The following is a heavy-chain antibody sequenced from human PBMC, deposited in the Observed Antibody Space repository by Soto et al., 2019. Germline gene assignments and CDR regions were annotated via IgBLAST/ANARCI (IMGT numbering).Heavy chain of an antibody. J-gene: IGHJ4*02. V-gene: IGHV1-8*01. Sequence: ASVKVSCKTSGYTFTDYDINWVRQAPGQGLEWKGMVSPDHGNAGYAQQFQGRVTMTSDTSISTVFMELTNLRSEDTAVYYCAVTTGYWGQGTKVTVSS. D-gene: IGHD4-17*01. CDR2: VSPDHGNA. CDR1: GYTFTDYD. CDR3: AVTTGY.